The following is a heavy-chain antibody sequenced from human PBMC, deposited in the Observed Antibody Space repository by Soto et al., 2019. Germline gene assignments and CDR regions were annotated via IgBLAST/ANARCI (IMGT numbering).Heavy chain of an antibody. V-gene: IGHV3-11*06. CDR3: ARAYTYYYDSSGYYLYFDY. CDR2: ISSSSSYT. D-gene: IGHD3-22*01. CDR1: GFTFSDYY. Sequence: PGGSLRLSCAASGFTFSDYYMSWIRQAPGKGLEWVSYISSSSSYTNYADSVKGRFTISRDNAKNSLYLQMNSLRAEDTAVYYCARAYTYYYDSSGYYLYFDYWGQGTLVTVSS. J-gene: IGHJ4*02.